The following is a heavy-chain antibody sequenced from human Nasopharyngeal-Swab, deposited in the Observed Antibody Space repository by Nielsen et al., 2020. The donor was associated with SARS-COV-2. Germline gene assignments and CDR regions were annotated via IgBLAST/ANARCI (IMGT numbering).Heavy chain of an antibody. V-gene: IGHV4-34*01. CDR2: LHHNERT. J-gene: IGHJ6*02. CDR1: GGSFSGFY. D-gene: IGHD5-24*01. CDR3: ARAGRVGDAYTGLDV. Sequence: SETLSLTCAVYGGSFSGFYWNWIRQPPGRGLEWIGELHHNERTNYHPSLKSRVTMSVDTSTNQVSLKLNSLTATDTAVYYCARAGRVGDAYTGLDVWGQGTTVTVSS.